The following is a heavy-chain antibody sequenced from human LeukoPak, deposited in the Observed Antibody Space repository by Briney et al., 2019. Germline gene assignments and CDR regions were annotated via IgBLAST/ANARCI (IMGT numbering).Heavy chain of an antibody. CDR2: IDPNSGGT. J-gene: IGHJ4*02. CDR3: ARDGVVRGVIIY. Sequence: ASVKVSCKTSGYTFTDYYIHWMRQAPGQGLEWMGWIDPNSGGTNYAQKFQGRVTMTRDTSISTAYMEVRRMRSDDTALYYCARDGVVRGVIIYWGQGTPVTVSS. D-gene: IGHD3-10*01. V-gene: IGHV1-2*02. CDR1: GYTFTDYY.